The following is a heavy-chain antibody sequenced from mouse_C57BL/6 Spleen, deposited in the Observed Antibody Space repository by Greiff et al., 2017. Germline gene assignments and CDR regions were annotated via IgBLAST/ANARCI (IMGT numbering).Heavy chain of an antibody. CDR2: IDPSDSYT. D-gene: IGHD2-1*01. Sequence: QVQLQQPGAELVKPGASVKLSCKASGYTFTSYWMQWVKQRPGQGLEWIGEIDPSDSYTNYNQKFKGKATLTVDTSSSTAYMQLSSLTSEDSAVXYCAGGNYGYFDYWGKGTTLTVSS. CDR3: AGGNYGYFDY. CDR1: GYTFTSYW. V-gene: IGHV1-50*01. J-gene: IGHJ2*01.